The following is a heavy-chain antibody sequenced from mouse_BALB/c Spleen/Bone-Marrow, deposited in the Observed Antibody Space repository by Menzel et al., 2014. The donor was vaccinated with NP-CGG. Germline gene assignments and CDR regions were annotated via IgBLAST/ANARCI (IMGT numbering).Heavy chain of an antibody. CDR1: GYTFTSYY. D-gene: IGHD4-1*01. Sequence: VKLVESGAELVKPGASVKLSCKASGYTFTSYYMYWVKQRPGQGLEWIGEINPSNGGTNFNEKFKSKATLTVDKSSSTAYMLLSSLTSEDSAIYFCARKENWAYAMDYWGQGTSVTVSS. CDR2: INPSNGGT. V-gene: IGHV1-53*01. CDR3: ARKENWAYAMDY. J-gene: IGHJ4*01.